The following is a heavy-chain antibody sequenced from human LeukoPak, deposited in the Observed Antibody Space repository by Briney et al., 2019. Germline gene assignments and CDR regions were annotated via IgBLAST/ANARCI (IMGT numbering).Heavy chain of an antibody. Sequence: GGSLRLSCAASGFTVRSDYMSWVRQAPGKGLEWVSIIYSGGDTYYADSVKGRFTISRDNSKKTLYLQMNSLRADDTAVYYCARDRGYGALDYWGRGTLITVSS. CDR2: IYSGGDT. D-gene: IGHD5-12*01. V-gene: IGHV3-53*01. J-gene: IGHJ4*02. CDR1: GFTVRSDY. CDR3: ARDRGYGALDY.